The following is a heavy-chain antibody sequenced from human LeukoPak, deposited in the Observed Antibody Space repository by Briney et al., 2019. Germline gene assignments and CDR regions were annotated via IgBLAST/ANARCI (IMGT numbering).Heavy chain of an antibody. J-gene: IGHJ6*04. CDR3: AGEMQQQIYYYYGMDV. CDR2: ISYDGSNK. D-gene: IGHD6-13*01. V-gene: IGHV3-30*04. Sequence: GGSLRLSCAASGFTFSSYAMHWVRQAPGKGLEWVAVISYDGSNKYYADSVKGRFTISRDNSKNTLYLQMNSLRAEDTAVYYCAGEMQQQIYYYYGMDVWGKGTTVTVSS. CDR1: GFTFSSYA.